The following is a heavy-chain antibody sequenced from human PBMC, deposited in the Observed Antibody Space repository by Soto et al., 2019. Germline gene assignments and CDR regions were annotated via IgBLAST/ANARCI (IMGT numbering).Heavy chain of an antibody. D-gene: IGHD2-15*01. CDR2: ISGSGYST. Sequence: EVQLLESGGGLVQPGGSLRLSCAASGITFRSYAMSWVRQAPGKGLEWVSGISGSGYSTYYADSVEGRFTISRDNSKNMLYLHMSSLRAEDTAIYYCAKDLSEVVAATGFDYWGQGALVTVSS. J-gene: IGHJ4*02. V-gene: IGHV3-23*01. CDR1: GITFRSYA. CDR3: AKDLSEVVAATGFDY.